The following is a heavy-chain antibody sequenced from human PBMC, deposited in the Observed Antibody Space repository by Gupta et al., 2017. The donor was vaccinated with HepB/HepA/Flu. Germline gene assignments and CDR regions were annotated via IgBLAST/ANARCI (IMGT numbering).Heavy chain of an antibody. CDR2: IMSSGTNT. D-gene: IGHD6-13*01. V-gene: IGHV3-23*01. Sequence: EVQLLESGGGLVQPGGSLRLSCAASGFTFSSYAMRWVRQAPGKGLEWVSGIMSSGTNTYYADSVKGRLTISRDNSKNTVYLQMNSLRVEDTAVYYCAKGASAGGANYFDYWGQGTLVTVSS. CDR3: AKGASAGGANYFDY. J-gene: IGHJ4*02. CDR1: GFTFSSYA.